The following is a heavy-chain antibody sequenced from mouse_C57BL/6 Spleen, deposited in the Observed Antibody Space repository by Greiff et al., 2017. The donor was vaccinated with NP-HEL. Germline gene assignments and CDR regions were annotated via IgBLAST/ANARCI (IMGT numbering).Heavy chain of an antibody. V-gene: IGHV1-15*01. CDR2: IDPETGGT. Sequence: VQLQQSGAELVRPGASVTLSCKASGYTFTDYEMHWVKQTPVHGLEWIGAIDPETGGTAYNQKFKGKAILTADKSSSTAYMELRSLTSEDSAVYYCTRWDGYHYFDYWGQGTTLTVSS. J-gene: IGHJ2*01. CDR3: TRWDGYHYFDY. CDR1: GYTFTDYE. D-gene: IGHD2-3*01.